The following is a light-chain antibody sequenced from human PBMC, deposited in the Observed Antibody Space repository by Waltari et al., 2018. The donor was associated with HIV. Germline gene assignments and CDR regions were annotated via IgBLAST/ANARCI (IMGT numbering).Light chain of an antibody. J-gene: IGKJ2*03. Sequence: DIVMTQSEDSLVACPAKKGIINCKSGRSVLYTSNSKNYLAWYQQKPGQPPKVLIYCASTRATGVPDRFSGSGSGTDFTLTISSLQAEDVAVYYCQQYYSAPHSFGQGTKLEIK. CDR2: CAS. V-gene: IGKV4-1*01. CDR3: QQYYSAPHS. CDR1: RSVLYTSNSKNY.